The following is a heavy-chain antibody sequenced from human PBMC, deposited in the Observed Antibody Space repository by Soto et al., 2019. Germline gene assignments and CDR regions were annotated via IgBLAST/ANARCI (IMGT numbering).Heavy chain of an antibody. Sequence: QVQLQESGPGLVKPSQTLSLTCSVSGGSINSGGYYWTWIRQHPGKGLEWIGNIFYSGSTSYNPSLKRRLTISIDTSKTHFAVRLTSVTAADTAVYYCARNSVSKKIDFWGQGTLVTVSS. J-gene: IGHJ4*02. V-gene: IGHV4-31*03. D-gene: IGHD1-26*01. CDR3: ARNSVSKKIDF. CDR1: GGSINSGGYY. CDR2: IFYSGST.